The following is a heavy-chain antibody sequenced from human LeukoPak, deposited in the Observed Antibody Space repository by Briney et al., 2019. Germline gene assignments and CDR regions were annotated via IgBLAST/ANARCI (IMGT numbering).Heavy chain of an antibody. V-gene: IGHV4-30-4*01. Sequence: PSQTLSLTCTVSGGSISSGDYYWSWIHQPPGKGLEWIGFMYYSGRTSYSPSLKSRVTMSVDTSKNQFSLKLTSVTAADTAVYYCARTQSSSSSYYYGMDVWGQGTAVTVSS. CDR2: MYYSGRT. D-gene: IGHD6-6*01. CDR3: ARTQSSSSSYYYGMDV. CDR1: GGSISSGDYY. J-gene: IGHJ6*02.